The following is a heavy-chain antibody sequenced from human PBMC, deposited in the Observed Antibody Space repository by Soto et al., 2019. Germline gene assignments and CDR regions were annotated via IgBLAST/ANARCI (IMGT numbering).Heavy chain of an antibody. CDR3: ATRYGWGYRAFDY. CDR2: VNPILSMS. Sequence: QVQMVQSGAEVKKPGSSVKVSCKASGDTFSFYTINWVRQAPGLGLEWMGRVNPILSMSNYAQKFQGRVTMTADKSASTADMELRSLRSEDTAFYYGATRYGWGYRAFDYWVQGALVTVSS. CDR1: GDTFSFYT. V-gene: IGHV1-69*02. J-gene: IGHJ4*02. D-gene: IGHD3-10*01.